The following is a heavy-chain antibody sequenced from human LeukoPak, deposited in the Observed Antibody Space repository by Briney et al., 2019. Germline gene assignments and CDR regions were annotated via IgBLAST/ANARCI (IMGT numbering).Heavy chain of an antibody. J-gene: IGHJ4*02. Sequence: GRSLRLSCAASGFDFKTFAVNWVRQAPGKGLDWVAVISYDGSTRYYADSVKGRFTISRDNSKNALYLHLTSLRADDTAIYYCARTYSRKGTFDYWGQGTLVTVFS. CDR1: GFDFKTFA. CDR3: ARTYSRKGTFDY. V-gene: IGHV3-30-3*01. D-gene: IGHD1-26*01. CDR2: ISYDGSTR.